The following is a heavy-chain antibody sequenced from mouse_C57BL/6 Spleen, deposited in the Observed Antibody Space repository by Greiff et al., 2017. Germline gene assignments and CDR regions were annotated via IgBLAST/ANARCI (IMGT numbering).Heavy chain of an antibody. Sequence: QVQLQQPGAELVKPGASVKMSCKASGYTFTTYPIEWMKQNHGKSLEWIGNFHPYNDDTKYNEKFKGKATLTVEKSSSTVYLELSRLTSDDSAVYYCARRTTVVEGYWYFDVWGTGTTVTVSS. CDR3: ARRTTVVEGYWYFDV. D-gene: IGHD1-1*01. J-gene: IGHJ1*03. CDR1: GYTFTTYP. V-gene: IGHV1-47*01. CDR2: FHPYNDDT.